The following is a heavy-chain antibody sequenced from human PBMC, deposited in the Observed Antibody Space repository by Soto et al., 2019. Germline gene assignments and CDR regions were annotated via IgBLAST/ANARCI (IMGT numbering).Heavy chain of an antibody. CDR3: ARGGGDWYFDL. CDR1: GGSISSSNW. V-gene: IGHV4-4*02. Sequence: QVQLQESGPGLVKPSGTLSLTCAVSGGSISSSNWWSWVRQPPGKGLEWIGEIYHTGSTKYNPSLQRRATISVDKSKKQLSLKLGSVTAADTGVYYCARGGGDWYFDLWGRGTLVTVSS. CDR2: IYHTGST. J-gene: IGHJ2*01. D-gene: IGHD3-16*01.